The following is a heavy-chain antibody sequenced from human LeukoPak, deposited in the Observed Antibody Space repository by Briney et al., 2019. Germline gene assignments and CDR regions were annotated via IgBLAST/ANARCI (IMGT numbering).Heavy chain of an antibody. V-gene: IGHV4-30-4*08. CDR2: IYHSGST. CDR1: GGSTSSGENY. J-gene: IGHJ6*03. Sequence: PSQTLSLTCTVSGGSTSSGENYWTWVRQPPGKGLEWLGCIYHSGSTYYNPSLKSRVTMSVDTSKNQFSLKLSSVTAADTAVYYCARGRYCSSTSCYRYYYYMDVWGKGTTVTVSS. CDR3: ARGRYCSSTSCYRYYYYMDV. D-gene: IGHD2-2*01.